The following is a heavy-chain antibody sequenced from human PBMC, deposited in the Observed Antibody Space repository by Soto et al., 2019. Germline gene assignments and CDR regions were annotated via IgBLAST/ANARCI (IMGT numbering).Heavy chain of an antibody. J-gene: IGHJ4*02. Sequence: QVQLVESGGGVVQPGRSLRLSCAASGFTFSSYGMHWVRQAPGKGLEWVAVIWYDGSNKYYADSVKCRFTISRDNSKNTLYLRMNGLRAEDTAVYYCARMEYYYDSSGYLYYWGQGTLVTVSS. CDR2: IWYDGSNK. CDR1: GFTFSSYG. CDR3: ARMEYYYDSSGYLYY. V-gene: IGHV3-33*01. D-gene: IGHD3-22*01.